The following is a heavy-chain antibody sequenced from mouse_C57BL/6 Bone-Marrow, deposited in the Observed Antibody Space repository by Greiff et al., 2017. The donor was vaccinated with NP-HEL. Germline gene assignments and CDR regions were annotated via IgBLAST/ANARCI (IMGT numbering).Heavy chain of an antibody. D-gene: IGHD3-1*01. J-gene: IGHJ4*01. CDR3: ATQGHSSGYYAMDY. V-gene: IGHV2-2*01. CDR2: IWSGGST. CDR1: GFSLTSYG. Sequence: VQLQESGPGLVQPSQSLSITCTVSGFSLTSYGVHWVRQSPGKGLEWLGVIWSGGSTDYNAAFISRLSISKDNSKSQVFFKMNSLQADDTAIYYCATQGHSSGYYAMDYWGQGTSVTVSS.